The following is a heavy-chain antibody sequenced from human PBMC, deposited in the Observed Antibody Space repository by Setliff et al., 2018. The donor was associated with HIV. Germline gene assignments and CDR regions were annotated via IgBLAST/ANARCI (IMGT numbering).Heavy chain of an antibody. D-gene: IGHD4-17*01. CDR3: ARVQMAYAAFDV. J-gene: IGHJ3*01. CDR1: GGSISTYY. V-gene: IGHV4-59*01. CDR2: IYFTGSS. Sequence: PSETLSLTCTVSGGSISTYYWSWIRQPPGKGLEWIGSIYFTGSSDNNPSLKSRVTLPVDTSKHQFSLKLSSVTAADTAVYYCARVQMAYAAFDVWGQGTMVTVSS.